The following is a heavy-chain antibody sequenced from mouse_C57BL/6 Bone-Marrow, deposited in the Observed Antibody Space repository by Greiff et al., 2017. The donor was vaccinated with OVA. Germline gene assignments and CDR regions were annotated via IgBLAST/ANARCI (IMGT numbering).Heavy chain of an antibody. Sequence: EVQLQESGPGLVKPSQSLSLTCSVTGYSITSGYYWNWIRQFPGNKLEWMGYIRYDGSNNYNPSLKNRISITRDTSKNQFFLKLNSVTTEDTATYYCARVSSGYYFDYWGQGTTLTVSS. CDR2: IRYDGSN. CDR1: GYSITSGYY. V-gene: IGHV3-6*01. J-gene: IGHJ2*01. CDR3: ARVSSGYYFDY. D-gene: IGHD3-2*02.